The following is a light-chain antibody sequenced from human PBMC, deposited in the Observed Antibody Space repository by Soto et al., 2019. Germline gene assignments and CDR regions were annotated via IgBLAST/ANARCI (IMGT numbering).Light chain of an antibody. J-gene: IGLJ2*01. CDR2: EVS. CDR1: SSDLGGYNY. V-gene: IGLV2-14*01. CDR3: SSYRSSSTFVV. Sequence: QSALTQPASVSGSPGQSITISCTGTSSDLGGYNYVYWYQQHPGKAPKLMIYEVSNRPSGVSNRFSGSKSGNTASLTISGLQAEDEADYYCSSYRSSSTFVVFGGGTKLTVL.